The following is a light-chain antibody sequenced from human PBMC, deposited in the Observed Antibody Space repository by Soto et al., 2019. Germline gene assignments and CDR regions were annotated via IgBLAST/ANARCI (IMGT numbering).Light chain of an antibody. V-gene: IGLV2-14*01. CDR2: EVN. J-gene: IGLJ3*02. CDR1: TSDVGGYNF. CDR3: YSYTSTNTWV. Sequence: QSALTQPASVSGSPGQSITISCTGGTSDVGGYNFVSWYQQHPGKVPRLLIYEVNNRPSGVSDRFSGSRSANTASLTISGLQAEDEADYYCYSYTSTNTWVFGGGTKLTVL.